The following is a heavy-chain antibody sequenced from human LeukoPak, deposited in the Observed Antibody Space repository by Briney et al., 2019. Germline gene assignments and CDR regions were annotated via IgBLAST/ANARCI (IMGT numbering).Heavy chain of an antibody. Sequence: SETLSLTCTVSGGSISSSSYYWGWIRQPPGKGLEWIGSIYYSGSTYYNPSLKSRVTISVDTSKNQFSLKLSSVTAADTAVYYCARLSSGWYRRGQYFQHWGQGTLVTVSS. V-gene: IGHV4-39*07. CDR1: GGSISSSSYY. CDR3: ARLSSGWYRRGQYFQH. D-gene: IGHD6-19*01. CDR2: IYYSGST. J-gene: IGHJ1*01.